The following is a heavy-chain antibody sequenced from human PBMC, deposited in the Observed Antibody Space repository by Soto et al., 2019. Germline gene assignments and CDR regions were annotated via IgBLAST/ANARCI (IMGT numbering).Heavy chain of an antibody. CDR3: ARDRPPDYDSSGLPRDY. J-gene: IGHJ4*02. D-gene: IGHD3-22*01. CDR1: GYTFTSYG. V-gene: IGHV1-18*01. Sequence: QVQLVQSGAEVKKPGASVKVSCKASGYTFTSYGISWVRQAPGQGLEWMGWISAYNGDTNYAQKLQGRVTMTTDTSTSTAYRERRSLRSDDTAVYYCARDRPPDYDSSGLPRDYWGQGTLVTVSS. CDR2: ISAYNGDT.